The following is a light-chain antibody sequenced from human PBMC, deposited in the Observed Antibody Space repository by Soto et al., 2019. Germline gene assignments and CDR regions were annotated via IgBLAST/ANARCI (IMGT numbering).Light chain of an antibody. CDR3: QQRSSWPLT. Sequence: IVLTQSPASLSVSSGERATLSCSASRDIDTYLAWYQQRPGQAPRLFIYDTFNRASDAPDRFSGSGSGTVFTLTITDVAPEDSAIYFCQQRSSWPLTFGGGTKVDIK. V-gene: IGKV3-11*01. CDR2: DTF. J-gene: IGKJ4*01. CDR1: RDIDTY.